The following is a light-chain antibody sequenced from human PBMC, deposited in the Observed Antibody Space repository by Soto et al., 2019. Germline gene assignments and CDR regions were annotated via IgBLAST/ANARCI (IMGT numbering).Light chain of an antibody. J-gene: IGLJ2*01. CDR1: SSDVGAYNY. CDR2: EVS. CDR3: SSYTRSSTLVV. V-gene: IGLV2-14*01. Sequence: QSALTQPASVSGPPGQSITISCTGSSSDVGAYNYVSWYQQHPGKAPKLMISEVSNRPSGVSDRFSGSKSGNTASLTISGLQAEDEADYYCSSYTRSSTLVVFGGGTQLTVL.